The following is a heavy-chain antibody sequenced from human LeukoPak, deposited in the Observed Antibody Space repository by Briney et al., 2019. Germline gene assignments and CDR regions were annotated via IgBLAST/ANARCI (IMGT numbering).Heavy chain of an antibody. D-gene: IGHD5-24*01. CDR2: IYYSGST. J-gene: IGHJ4*02. V-gene: IGHV4-59*01. Sequence: SETLSLTCTVSGGSISSYYWSWIRQPPGKGLEWIGYIYYSGSTNYNPSLKSRVTISVDTSKNQFSLKLSSVTAADTAVYYCARGYWDGYNSYYFDYWGQGTLVTVSS. CDR3: ARGYWDGYNSYYFDY. CDR1: GGSISSYY.